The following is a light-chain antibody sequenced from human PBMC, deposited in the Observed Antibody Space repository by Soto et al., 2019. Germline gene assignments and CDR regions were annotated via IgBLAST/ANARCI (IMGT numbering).Light chain of an antibody. J-gene: IGLJ1*01. V-gene: IGLV2-11*01. CDR2: EVN. CDR3: CSFAGSYYV. CDR1: SRDIEAYDY. Sequence: QSALTQPRSVSGSPGQSVAISCTGTSRDIEAYDYVSWYQQHPGKAPTLIISEVNKRPSGVSYRFSGSKSGNTASLTISGLQGEDEADYYCCSFAGSYYVFGTGTKLTVL.